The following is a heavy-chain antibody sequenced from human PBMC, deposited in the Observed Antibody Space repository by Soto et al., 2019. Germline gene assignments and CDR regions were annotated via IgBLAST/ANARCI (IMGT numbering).Heavy chain of an antibody. CDR1: GFTFSSYA. V-gene: IGHV3-23*01. Sequence: EVQLLESGGGLVQPGGSLRLSCAASGFTFSSYAMSWVRQAPGKGLEWVSAISGSGGSTYYADSMKGRFTISTDNSKNTLYLQMNSLRAEDTAVYYCAKVPTLYCSGGSCYPLYYFDYWGQGTLVTVSS. D-gene: IGHD2-15*01. CDR3: AKVPTLYCSGGSCYPLYYFDY. J-gene: IGHJ4*02. CDR2: ISGSGGST.